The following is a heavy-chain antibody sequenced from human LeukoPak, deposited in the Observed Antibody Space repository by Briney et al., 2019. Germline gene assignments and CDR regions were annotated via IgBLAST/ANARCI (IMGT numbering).Heavy chain of an antibody. V-gene: IGHV3-48*03. CDR3: VREMGGYPFDH. CDR1: GFTFSSFE. CDR2: ISTSGSTT. J-gene: IGHJ4*02. D-gene: IGHD5-12*01. Sequence: GGSLRLSCAASGFTFSSFEMNWVRQAPGKGLEWVSYISTSGSTTYYADSVKGRFTISRDNAKNSLYLQMNSLRAEDTAIYYCVREMGGYPFDHWGQGTLVTVPS.